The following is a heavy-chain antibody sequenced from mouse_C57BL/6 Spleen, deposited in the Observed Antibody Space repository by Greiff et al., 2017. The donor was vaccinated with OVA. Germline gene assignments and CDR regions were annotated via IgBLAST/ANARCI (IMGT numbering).Heavy chain of an antibody. D-gene: IGHD2-2*01. CDR1: GYTFTSYW. J-gene: IGHJ3*01. CDR3: ARAGYPGFAY. V-gene: IGHV1-50*01. Sequence: QVQLQQPGAELVKPGASVKLSCKASGYTFTSYWMQWVKQRPGQGLEWIGEIDPSDSYTNYNQKFKGKATLTVDTSSSTAYMQLSSLTSEDSAVYYGARAGYPGFAYWGQGTLVTVSA. CDR2: IDPSDSYT.